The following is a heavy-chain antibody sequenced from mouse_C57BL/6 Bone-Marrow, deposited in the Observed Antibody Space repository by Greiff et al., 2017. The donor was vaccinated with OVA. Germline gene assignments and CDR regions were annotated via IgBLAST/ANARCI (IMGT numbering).Heavy chain of an antibody. CDR3: ARWSNYSYYFDY. Sequence: QVQLQQPGAELVKPGASVKLSCKASGYTFTSYWMHWVKQRPGQGLEWIGMIHPNSGSTNYNEKFKSKATLTVDKASSTAYMQLSSLTSEDSAVYYCARWSNYSYYFDYWGQGTTLTVSS. J-gene: IGHJ2*01. CDR2: IHPNSGST. D-gene: IGHD2-5*01. V-gene: IGHV1-64*01. CDR1: GYTFTSYW.